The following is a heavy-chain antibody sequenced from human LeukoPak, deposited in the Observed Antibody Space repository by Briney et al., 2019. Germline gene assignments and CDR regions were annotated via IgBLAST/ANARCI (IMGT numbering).Heavy chain of an antibody. V-gene: IGHV3-9*01. J-gene: IGHJ4*02. CDR3: ATGGGDASGSYRLDY. CDR1: GFNFDEYA. Sequence: GGSLRLSCAASGFNFDEYAFHWVRQAPGKGLEWVSRITWNSGSTAYGDSVKGRFTISRDNAKSSLYLQMNSLRTEDTALYYCATGGGDASGSYRLDYWGQGALVTVSS. CDR2: ITWNSGST. D-gene: IGHD3-10*01.